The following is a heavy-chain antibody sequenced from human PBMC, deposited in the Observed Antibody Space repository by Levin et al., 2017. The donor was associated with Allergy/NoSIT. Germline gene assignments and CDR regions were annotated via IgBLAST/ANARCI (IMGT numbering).Heavy chain of an antibody. D-gene: IGHD1-26*01. CDR2: IYYSGST. CDR1: GGSISGGGYH. J-gene: IGHJ4*02. V-gene: IGHV4-31*03. Sequence: SQTLSLTCTVPGGSISGGGYHWTWIRQHPEKGLEWIGYIYYSGSTFYNPSLKSRLMISVDTSKNQFSLNVSSVTAADTAVYYCVRADGATFDWWGQGALVTVAS. CDR3: VRADGATFDW.